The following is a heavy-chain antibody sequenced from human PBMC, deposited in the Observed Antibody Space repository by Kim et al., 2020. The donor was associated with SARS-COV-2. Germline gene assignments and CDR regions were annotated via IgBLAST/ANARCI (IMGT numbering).Heavy chain of an antibody. V-gene: IGHV3-7*01. CDR3: ARVPGYSCGYHCDN. Sequence: DSVKGRIAISRDNAKNPLYLQMNSRRAEDTAVYYCARVPGYSCGYHCDNRGQGTLVTVSS. J-gene: IGHJ4*02. D-gene: IGHD5-18*01.